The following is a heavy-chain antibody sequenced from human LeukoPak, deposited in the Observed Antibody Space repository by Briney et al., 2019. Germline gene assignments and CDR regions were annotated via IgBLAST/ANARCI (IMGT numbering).Heavy chain of an antibody. D-gene: IGHD5-24*01. CDR1: GYTFSGYH. CDR3: ARGARDGYNYYFDY. V-gene: IGHV1-2*02. CDR2: IYPNSGGT. J-gene: IGHJ4*02. Sequence: ASVKVSCKASGYTFSGYHMHWVRQAPGQGLEWMGCIYPNSGGTNYAQKFQGRVTMTRDTSISTAYMELSSLRSEDTAVYYCARGARDGYNYYFDYWGQGTLVTASS.